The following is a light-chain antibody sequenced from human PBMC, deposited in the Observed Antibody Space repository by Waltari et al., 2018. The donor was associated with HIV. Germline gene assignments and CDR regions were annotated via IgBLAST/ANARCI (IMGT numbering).Light chain of an antibody. CDR3: QVWYSLTDPVV. V-gene: IGLV3-21*02. CDR2: DDS. J-gene: IGLJ2*01. CDR1: SIGRKS. Sequence: SYVLTQPPSVSVAPGQTARITCGGSSIGRKSAHWYQQKPGQAPVLVVSDDSDRPSGIPERFSGSKSGNTATLTISRVEAGDEADYYCQVWYSLTDPVVFGGGTKLTVL.